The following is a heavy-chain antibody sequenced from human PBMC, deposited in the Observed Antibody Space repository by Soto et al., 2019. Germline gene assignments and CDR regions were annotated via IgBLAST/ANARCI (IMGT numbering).Heavy chain of an antibody. CDR1: GFTFSSYW. D-gene: IGHD6-19*01. J-gene: IGHJ4*02. V-gene: IGHV3-74*01. Sequence: EVQLMESGGGLVQPGGSLRLSCAASGFTFSSYWIHWVRQAPGKGLVWVSRINSDGSSTTYADSVKGRFTISRDNAKNTLYLQMNSLRAEDTAVYYCVRGEGGWETYWGQGTLVTVSS. CDR2: INSDGSST. CDR3: VRGEGGWETY.